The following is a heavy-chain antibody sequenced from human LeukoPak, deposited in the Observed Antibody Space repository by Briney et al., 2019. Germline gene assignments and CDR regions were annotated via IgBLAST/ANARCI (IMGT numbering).Heavy chain of an antibody. D-gene: IGHD4-23*01. CDR1: GFSFSSYG. CDR3: ARDYGGNYWFFDL. CDR2: IWYDGSNQ. V-gene: IGHV3-33*01. Sequence: GGSLILSCEASGFSFSSYGMHWVRQAPGKGLEWVAVIWYDGSNQYYGDSVKGQFTISRDNSKNTLYLQITSLRADDTAVYYCARDYGGNYWFFDLWGRGTLVTVSS. J-gene: IGHJ2*01.